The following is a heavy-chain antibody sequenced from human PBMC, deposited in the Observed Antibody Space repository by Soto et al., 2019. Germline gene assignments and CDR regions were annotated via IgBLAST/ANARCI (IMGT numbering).Heavy chain of an antibody. Sequence: QVQLQESGPGLVKPSQTLSLTCTVSGGSISSGGYYWSWIRQHPGKGLEWIGYIYYSGSTYYNPSLKSRVTISVDTSKNQFSLKLSSVTAADTAVYYCARAANKEWSGYPYYYYYYMDVWGKGTTVTVSS. CDR2: IYYSGST. D-gene: IGHD3-3*01. CDR3: ARAANKEWSGYPYYYYYYMDV. CDR1: GGSISSGGYY. V-gene: IGHV4-31*03. J-gene: IGHJ6*03.